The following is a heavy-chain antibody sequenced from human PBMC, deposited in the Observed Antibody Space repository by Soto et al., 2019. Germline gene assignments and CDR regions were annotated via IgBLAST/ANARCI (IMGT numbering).Heavy chain of an antibody. CDR1: GFTFSSYS. D-gene: IGHD4-17*01. V-gene: IGHV3-48*02. Sequence: GGSLRLSCAASGFTFSSYSMNWVRQAPGKGLEWVSYISSSSSTIYHADSVKGRFTISRDNAKNSLYLQMNSLRDEDTAVYYCARHRTTVTSAFDYWGQGTLVTVSS. CDR2: ISSSSSTI. J-gene: IGHJ4*02. CDR3: ARHRTTVTSAFDY.